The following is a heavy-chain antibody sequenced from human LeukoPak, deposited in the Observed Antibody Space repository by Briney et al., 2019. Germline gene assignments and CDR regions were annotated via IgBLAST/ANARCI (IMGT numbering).Heavy chain of an antibody. CDR3: ARGGTMIRGVISGMDV. Sequence: GGSLRLSRAASGFTFSSYSMTWVRQAPGKGLEWVSYISSSSGVIYYADSVKGRFTISRDNAENSLYLQMNSLRAEDTAVYYCARGGTMIRGVISGMDVWGHGTTLTVSS. J-gene: IGHJ6*02. D-gene: IGHD3-10*01. CDR1: GFTFSSYS. V-gene: IGHV3-48*04. CDR2: ISSSSGVI.